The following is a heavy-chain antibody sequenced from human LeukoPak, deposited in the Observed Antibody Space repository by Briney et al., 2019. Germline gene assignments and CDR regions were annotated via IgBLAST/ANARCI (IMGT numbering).Heavy chain of an antibody. J-gene: IGHJ4*02. CDR2: ISYDGTNR. CDR3: ARPRIALAATSYFDY. CDR1: GFIFSTHA. Sequence: AGGSLRLSCAASGFIFSTHAMHWVRQAPGKGLDWVTFISYDGTNRYYADSVKGRFTISRDNSKNTLSLQMNSLREEDTAIYYCARPRIALAATSYFDYWGQGTLVTVSS. D-gene: IGHD6-13*01. V-gene: IGHV3-33*05.